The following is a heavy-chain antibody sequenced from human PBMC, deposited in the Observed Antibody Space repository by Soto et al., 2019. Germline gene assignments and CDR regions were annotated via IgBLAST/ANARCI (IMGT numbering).Heavy chain of an antibody. CDR1: GFSFSAYT. CDR2: INSGSIYI. CDR3: ARRNHPRMSMSPMDV. V-gene: IGHV3-21*02. Sequence: EVQLVESGGGLVKPGGSLRLSCAVSGFSFSAYTMEWVRQAPGKGLEWVSSINSGSIYIYYADSLKGRFTVSRDNAKKALFLQIKSLRAEDTAVYYCARRNHPRMSMSPMDVWGKGTTVTVSS. D-gene: IGHD3-10*02. J-gene: IGHJ6*03.